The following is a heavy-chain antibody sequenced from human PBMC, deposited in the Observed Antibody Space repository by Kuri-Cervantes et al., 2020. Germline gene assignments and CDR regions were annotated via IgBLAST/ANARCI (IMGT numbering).Heavy chain of an antibody. Sequence: SVKVSCKASGGTFSSYAISWVRQAPGQGLEWMGGIIPIFGTANYAQKFQGRVTITADESTSTAYMELSSLRSEDTAVYYCARVGLPTRSYYYYGMDVWGQGTTVTVSS. CDR3: ARVGLPTRSYYYYGMDV. V-gene: IGHV1-69*13. CDR1: GGTFSSYA. CDR2: IIPIFGTA. J-gene: IGHJ6*02. D-gene: IGHD5-12*01.